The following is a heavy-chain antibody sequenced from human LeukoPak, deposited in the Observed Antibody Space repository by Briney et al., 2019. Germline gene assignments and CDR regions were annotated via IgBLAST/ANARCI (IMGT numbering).Heavy chain of an antibody. CDR1: GFTFSSYS. D-gene: IGHD3-10*01. V-gene: IGHV3-21*01. CDR3: ARAEYYYGSGYGMDV. J-gene: IGHJ6*04. CDR2: ISSSSSYI. Sequence: GGSLRLSCAASGFTFSSYSMNWVRQAPGKGLEWVSSISSSSSYIYYADSVKGRFTISRDNAKNSLYLQMNSLRAEDTAVYYCARAEYYYGSGYGMDVWGKGTTVTVSS.